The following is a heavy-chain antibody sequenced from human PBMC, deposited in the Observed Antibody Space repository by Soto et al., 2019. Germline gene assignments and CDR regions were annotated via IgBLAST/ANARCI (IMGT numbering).Heavy chain of an antibody. CDR1: GGTFSSHA. Sequence: ASVKVSCKASGGTFSSHAITWVRQAPGQGLEWMGWINPNSGDTNYPQKFQGWVTMTRDTSINTAYMELSRLRSDDTAVYYCAREVAGGMDVWGQGTTVTVSS. V-gene: IGHV1-2*04. J-gene: IGHJ6*02. CDR2: INPNSGDT. CDR3: AREVAGGMDV.